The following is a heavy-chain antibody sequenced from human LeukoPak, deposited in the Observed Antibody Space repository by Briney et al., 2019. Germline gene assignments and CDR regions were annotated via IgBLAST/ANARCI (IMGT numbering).Heavy chain of an antibody. J-gene: IGHJ3*02. CDR1: GGSISSYY. Sequence: SETLSLTCTVSGGSISSYYWSWIRQPPEKGLEWIGYIYYSGSTNYNPSLKSRVTISVDTSKNQFSLKLSSVTAADTAVYYCARVYYDFWSGYYGDAFDIWGQGTMVTVSS. D-gene: IGHD3-3*01. CDR2: IYYSGST. V-gene: IGHV4-59*01. CDR3: ARVYYDFWSGYYGDAFDI.